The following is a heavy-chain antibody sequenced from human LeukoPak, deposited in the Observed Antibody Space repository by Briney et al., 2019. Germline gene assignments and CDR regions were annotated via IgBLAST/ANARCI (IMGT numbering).Heavy chain of an antibody. V-gene: IGHV3-21*01. J-gene: IGHJ4*02. CDR2: ISSSSSYI. CDR3: ARGRQQLVGY. CDR1: GFTFSSYS. D-gene: IGHD6-13*01. Sequence: GGSLRLSCAASGFTFSSYSMNRVRQAPGKGLEWVSSISSSSSYIYYADSVKGRFTISRDNAKNSLYLQMNSLRAEDTAVYYCARGRQQLVGYWGQGTLVTVSS.